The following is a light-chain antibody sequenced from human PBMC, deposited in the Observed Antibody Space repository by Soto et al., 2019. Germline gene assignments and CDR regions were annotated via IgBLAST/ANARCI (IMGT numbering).Light chain of an antibody. CDR3: QQYYSTLYT. Sequence: DIVMTQSPDSLAVSLGERATINCKSSQSVLYSTNNKNYLAWHQQKPGQPPNLLIYWASTRESGVPDRFSGSGSGTDFTLNISSLQAEDVAVYYCQQYYSTLYTFGQGTKLEIK. CDR1: QSVLYSTNNKNY. J-gene: IGKJ2*01. V-gene: IGKV4-1*01. CDR2: WAS.